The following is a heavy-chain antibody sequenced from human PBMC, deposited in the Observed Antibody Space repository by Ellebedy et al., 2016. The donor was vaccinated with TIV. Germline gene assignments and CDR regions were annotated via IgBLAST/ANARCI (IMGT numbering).Heavy chain of an antibody. V-gene: IGHV4-30-4*01. D-gene: IGHD1-14*01. J-gene: IGHJ4*02. CDR2: IYHSGNT. Sequence: SETLSLTXTVSGGSISSGDYYWSWIRQPPGKGLEWIGYIYHSGNTYYNPSLYSRVAISLDTSKNQFSLRLASVTAADTAVYYCARDTPGRNHFDYWGQGALVIVSS. CDR3: ARDTPGRNHFDY. CDR1: GGSISSGDYY.